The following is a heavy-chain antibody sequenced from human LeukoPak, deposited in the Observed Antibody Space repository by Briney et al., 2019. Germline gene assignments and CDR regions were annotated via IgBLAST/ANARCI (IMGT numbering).Heavy chain of an antibody. CDR3: ARERDYYGSGRTNYFDY. V-gene: IGHV4-38-2*02. CDR1: GYSISNGYY. J-gene: IGHJ4*02. CDR2: IYHSGSI. Sequence: PETLSLTCTVSGYSISNGYYWGWIRQPPGKGLEWIGSIYHSGSIYYNPSLKSRVTISVDTSKNQFSLKLSSVTAADTAVYYCARERDYYGSGRTNYFDYWGQGTLVTVSS. D-gene: IGHD3-10*01.